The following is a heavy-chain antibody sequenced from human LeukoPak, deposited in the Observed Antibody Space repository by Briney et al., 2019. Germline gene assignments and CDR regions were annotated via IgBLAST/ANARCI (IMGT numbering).Heavy chain of an antibody. CDR2: IYHSGST. CDR3: ARDEGIF. V-gene: IGHV4-38-2*02. CDR1: GYSISSGYY. D-gene: IGHD2-15*01. J-gene: IGHJ4*02. Sequence: SETLSPTCTVSGYSISSGYYWGWIRQPPGKGLEWIGGIYHSGSTYYNPSLKSRVTISVDTSKNQFSLKLSSVTAADTAVYYCARDEGIFWGQGTLVTVSS.